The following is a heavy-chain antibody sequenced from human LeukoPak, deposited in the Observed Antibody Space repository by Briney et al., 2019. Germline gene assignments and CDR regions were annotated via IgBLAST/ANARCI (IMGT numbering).Heavy chain of an antibody. CDR3: ARGIDY. Sequence: SETLSLTCAVSGYSISSGYYWGWIRQPPGKGLEWIGNIYHSGSTYYNSSLKSRVTISVDTSKNQFSLKLSSVTAADTAVYYCARGIDYWGQGTLVTASS. J-gene: IGHJ4*02. CDR2: IYHSGST. V-gene: IGHV4-38-2*01. CDR1: GYSISSGYY.